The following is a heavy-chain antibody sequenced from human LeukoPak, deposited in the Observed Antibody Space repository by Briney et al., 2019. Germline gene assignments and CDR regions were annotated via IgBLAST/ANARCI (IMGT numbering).Heavy chain of an antibody. V-gene: IGHV3-30-3*01. Sequence: GGSLRLSCAASGFTFSSYAMHWVRQAPGKGLEWVAVISYDGSNKYYADSVKGRFTISRDNSKNTLYRQMNSLRAEDTAVYYCAREMVTHTSLDYWGRGTLVTVSS. J-gene: IGHJ4*02. D-gene: IGHD4-23*01. CDR3: AREMVTHTSLDY. CDR1: GFTFSSYA. CDR2: ISYDGSNK.